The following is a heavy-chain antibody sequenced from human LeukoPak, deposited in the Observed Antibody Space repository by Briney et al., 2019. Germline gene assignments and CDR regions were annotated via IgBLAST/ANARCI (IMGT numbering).Heavy chain of an antibody. Sequence: GGSLTLSCAASGFTFSRYWMNWVRQAPGKGLEWVSNIKQDGSEKSYVDSVKGRFTISRDNAKNSLYLQMNSLIAEDTAVYYCALCGGVCYKQHYWGQGTLVTVSS. J-gene: IGHJ4*02. V-gene: IGHV3-7*05. CDR1: GFTFSRYW. D-gene: IGHD2-21*02. CDR2: IKQDGSEK. CDR3: ALCGGVCYKQHY.